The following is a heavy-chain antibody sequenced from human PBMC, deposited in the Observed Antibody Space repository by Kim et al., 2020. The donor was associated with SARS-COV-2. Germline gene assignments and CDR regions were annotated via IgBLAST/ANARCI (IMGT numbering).Heavy chain of an antibody. D-gene: IGHD6-6*01. J-gene: IGHJ4*02. V-gene: IGHV3-30*02. CDR3: AKEFIGSSSAFDY. Sequence: AGSVKGRFTISRDNSKNTLYLQMNSLRAEDTAVYYCAKEFIGSSSAFDYWGQGTLVTVSS.